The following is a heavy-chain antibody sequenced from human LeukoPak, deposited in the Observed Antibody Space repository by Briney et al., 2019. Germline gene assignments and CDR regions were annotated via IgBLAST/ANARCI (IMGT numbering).Heavy chain of an antibody. CDR3: ARAPMVRGVITSYYFDY. V-gene: IGHV1-46*01. J-gene: IGHJ4*02. CDR1: GYTFTSYY. Sequence: ASVKVSCKASGYTFTSYYMHWVRQAPGQGLEWMGIINPIGGSTSYAQKFQGRVTITADKSTSTAYMELSSLRSEDTAVYYCARAPMVRGVITSYYFDYWGQGTLVTVSS. CDR2: INPIGGST. D-gene: IGHD3-10*01.